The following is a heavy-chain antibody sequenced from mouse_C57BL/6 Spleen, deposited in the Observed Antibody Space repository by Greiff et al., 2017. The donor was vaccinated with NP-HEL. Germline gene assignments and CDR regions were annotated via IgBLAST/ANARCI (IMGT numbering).Heavy chain of an antibody. CDR3: ARSSTGRDFDY. D-gene: IGHD4-1*02. CDR2: IYPGDGDT. V-gene: IGHV1-80*01. CDR1: GYAFSSYW. Sequence: VQLQQSGAELVKPGASVKISCKASGYAFSSYWMNWVKQRPGKGLEWIGQIYPGDGDTNYNGKFKGKATLTADKSSSTAYMQLSSLTSEDSAVYFCARSSTGRDFDYWGQGTTLTVSS. J-gene: IGHJ2*01.